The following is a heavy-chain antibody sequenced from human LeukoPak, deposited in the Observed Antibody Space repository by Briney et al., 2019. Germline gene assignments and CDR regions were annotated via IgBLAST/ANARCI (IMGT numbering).Heavy chain of an antibody. V-gene: IGHV5-51*01. Sequence: GESLKISCENSGFILTSYWIAWVRQMPGKGLEWMGIIYPADSDTRYSPSFQGQVIISADKSIGTAYLQWRSLKASDTAMYYCARLYSLHYWYFDLWGRGTLVTVSS. CDR3: ARLYSLHYWYFDL. CDR1: GFILTSYW. D-gene: IGHD6-13*01. J-gene: IGHJ2*01. CDR2: IYPADSDT.